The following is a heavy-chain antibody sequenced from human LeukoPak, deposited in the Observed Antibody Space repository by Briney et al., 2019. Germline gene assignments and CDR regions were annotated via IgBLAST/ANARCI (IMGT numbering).Heavy chain of an antibody. CDR1: GYTFTSYD. V-gene: IGHV1-8*01. CDR3: ARGDIVVVPAAQSIYYYYGMDV. Sequence: ASVKVSCKASGYTFTSYDINWVRQATGQGLEWMGWMNPNSGNTGYAQKFQGRVTMTRNTSISTAYMELSSLRSEDTAVYYCARGDIVVVPAAQSIYYYYGMDVWGQGTTVTVSS. J-gene: IGHJ6*02. D-gene: IGHD2-2*01. CDR2: MNPNSGNT.